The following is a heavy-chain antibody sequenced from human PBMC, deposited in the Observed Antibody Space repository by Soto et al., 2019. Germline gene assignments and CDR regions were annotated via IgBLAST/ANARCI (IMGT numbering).Heavy chain of an antibody. CDR3: ARGGPGLRYRSASYAFDI. D-gene: IGHD6-19*01. Sequence: PSQTLSLTCAISGDSVSSNSAAWNWIRQSPSRGLEWLGRTYYRSKWYNDYAVSVKSRITINPDTSKNQSSLQLNSVTPEDTAVYYCARGGPGLRYRSASYAFDIWGQGTMVTVSS. CDR2: TYYRSKWYN. J-gene: IGHJ3*02. V-gene: IGHV6-1*01. CDR1: GDSVSSNSAA.